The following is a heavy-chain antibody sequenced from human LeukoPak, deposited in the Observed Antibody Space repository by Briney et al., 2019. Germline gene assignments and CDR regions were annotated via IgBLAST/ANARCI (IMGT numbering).Heavy chain of an antibody. CDR2: INHSGST. CDR3: ARGEDFGDYVGRGDFDY. CDR1: GGSFSGYY. J-gene: IGHJ4*02. V-gene: IGHV4-34*01. D-gene: IGHD4-17*01. Sequence: YPSETLSLTCAVYGGSFSGYYWSWIRQPPGKGVEWIGEINHSGSTNYNTSLKSRVTISVDMSKNQFSLKLSSVTAADTAVYYCARGEDFGDYVGRGDFDYWGQGTLVTVSS.